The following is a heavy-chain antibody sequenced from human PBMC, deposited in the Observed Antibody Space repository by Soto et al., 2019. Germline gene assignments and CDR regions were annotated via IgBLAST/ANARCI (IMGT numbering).Heavy chain of an antibody. J-gene: IGHJ3*02. Sequence: SVKGRFTISRDNSKNMVFLQMNSLRAEDTAVYYCAREKYSSGYAGAFDIWGQGTMVTVSS. CDR3: AREKYSSGYAGAFDI. D-gene: IGHD3-22*01. V-gene: IGHV3-30*01.